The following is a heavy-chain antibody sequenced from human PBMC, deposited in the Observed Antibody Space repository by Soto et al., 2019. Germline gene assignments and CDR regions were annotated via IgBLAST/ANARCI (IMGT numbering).Heavy chain of an antibody. CDR2: INGYNGDT. J-gene: IGHJ6*02. D-gene: IGHD2-8*01. Sequence: ASVKVSCKASGYSFTDYFMHCVRQAPGQGLEWMGWINGYNGDTKYAQKFQGRVTMTIDTSTTTAFMELRSLTSDDTAVYYCAKNGQPPYYYYGLDVWGQGTTVTVSS. CDR1: GYSFTDYF. CDR3: AKNGQPPYYYYGLDV. V-gene: IGHV1-18*04.